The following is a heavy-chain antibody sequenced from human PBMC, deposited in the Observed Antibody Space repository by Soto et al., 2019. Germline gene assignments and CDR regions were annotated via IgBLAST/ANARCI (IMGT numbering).Heavy chain of an antibody. V-gene: IGHV4-39*01. J-gene: IGHJ4*02. CDR3: ARHGNSYALDY. CDR2: IYYSGST. Sequence: QLQLQESGPGLMKPSETLSLTCTVSGGSISSSSYYWGWIRQPPGKGLEWIGSIYYSGSTYYNPSLKRRVTIPVDTSKNQFALKLSSVTAADTAVYYCARHGNSYALDYWGQGTLVTVSS. D-gene: IGHD5-18*01. CDR1: GGSISSSSYY.